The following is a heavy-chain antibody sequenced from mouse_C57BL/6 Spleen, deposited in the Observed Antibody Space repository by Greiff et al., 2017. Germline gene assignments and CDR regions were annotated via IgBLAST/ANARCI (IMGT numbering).Heavy chain of an antibody. J-gene: IGHJ3*01. V-gene: IGHV1-39*01. Sequence: VQLKQSGPELVKPGASVKISCKASGYSFTDYNMNWVKQSNGKSLEWIGVINPNYGTSSYNQKFKGKATLTVDQSSSTAYMQLNSLTSEDSAVYYCAIEVYYYGSTLPYWGQGTLVTVSA. CDR3: AIEVYYYGSTLPY. CDR1: GYSFTDYN. D-gene: IGHD1-1*01. CDR2: INPNYGTS.